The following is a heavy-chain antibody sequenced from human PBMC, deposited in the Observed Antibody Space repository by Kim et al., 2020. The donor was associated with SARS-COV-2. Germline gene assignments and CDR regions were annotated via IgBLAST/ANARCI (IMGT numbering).Heavy chain of an antibody. Sequence: ASVKVSRKASGYTFTSYAMNWVRQAPGQGLEWMGWINTNTGNPTYAQGFTGRFVFSLDTSVSTAYLQISSLKAEDTAVYYCARGVIFYYYGSGSYYTGGSWFDPWGQGTLVTVSS. CDR2: INTNTGNP. D-gene: IGHD3-10*01. J-gene: IGHJ5*02. CDR3: ARGVIFYYYGSGSYYTGGSWFDP. CDR1: GYTFTSYA. V-gene: IGHV7-4-1*02.